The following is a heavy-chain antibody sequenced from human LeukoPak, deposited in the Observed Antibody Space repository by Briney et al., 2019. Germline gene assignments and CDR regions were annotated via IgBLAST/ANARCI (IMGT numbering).Heavy chain of an antibody. CDR1: GFTFSDYS. Sequence: PGGSLRLSCAASGFTFSDYSMRWVRQARGKGLEWVSSISSSSTYIFYADSVKGRFTISRDYAKNSLYLQMNSLRAEDTAVYFCARGQGVYASGSYPFDDWGQGTQVTVSS. V-gene: IGHV3-21*01. J-gene: IGHJ4*02. CDR3: ARGQGVYASGSYPFDD. D-gene: IGHD3-10*01. CDR2: ISSSSTYI.